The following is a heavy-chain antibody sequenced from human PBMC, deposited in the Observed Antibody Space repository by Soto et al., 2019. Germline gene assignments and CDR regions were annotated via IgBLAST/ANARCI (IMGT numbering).Heavy chain of an antibody. CDR1: GGSISSGGYY. Sequence: PSETLSLTCTVSGGSISSGGYYWSWIRQHPGKGLEWIGYIYYSGSTYYNPSLKSRVTISVDTTKNKFSLKLSSVTAADTAVYYCARHTYSYRSGNDGMDVWGQGTTVTVSS. V-gene: IGHV4-31*03. D-gene: IGHD3-10*01. CDR3: ARHTYSYRSGNDGMDV. CDR2: IYYSGST. J-gene: IGHJ6*02.